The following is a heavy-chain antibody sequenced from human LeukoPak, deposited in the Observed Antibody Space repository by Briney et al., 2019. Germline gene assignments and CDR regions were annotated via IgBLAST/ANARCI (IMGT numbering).Heavy chain of an antibody. J-gene: IGHJ4*02. V-gene: IGHV4-59*01. Sequence: SETLSLTCTVSGGSISSYYWSWIRQPPGKGLEWIGYIYYSGSTNYNPSLKSRVTISVDTSKNQFSLKLSSVTAADTAVYYCARGGDGDYPPFDYWGQGTLVTVSS. CDR3: ARGGDGDYPPFDY. CDR1: GGSISSYY. CDR2: IYYSGST. D-gene: IGHD4-17*01.